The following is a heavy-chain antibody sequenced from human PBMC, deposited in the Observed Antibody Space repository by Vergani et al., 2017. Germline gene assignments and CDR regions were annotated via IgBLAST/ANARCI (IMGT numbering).Heavy chain of an antibody. V-gene: IGHV1-3*01. Sequence: QVQLVQSGAEVKKPGASVKVSCKASGYTFTSYAMHWVRQAPGQRLEWMGWINAGNGNTKYSQKFQGRVTITRDTSASTAYMELSSLRSEDTAVYYCASSHLEWSRPTAFDYWGQGTLVTVSS. D-gene: IGHD3-3*01. CDR1: GYTFTSYA. CDR2: INAGNGNT. CDR3: ASSHLEWSRPTAFDY. J-gene: IGHJ4*02.